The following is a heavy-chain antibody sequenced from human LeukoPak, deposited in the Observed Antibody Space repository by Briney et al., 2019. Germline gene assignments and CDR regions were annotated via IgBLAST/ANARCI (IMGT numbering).Heavy chain of an antibody. CDR2: INHSGST. Sequence: SETLSLTCAVYGGSFSGYYWSWIRQPPGKGLEWIGEINHSGSTNYNPSLKSRVTISVDTSKNQFSLKLSSVTAADTAVYYCARRKTYYDILTGYYTSGFDYWGQGTLVTVSS. V-gene: IGHV4-34*01. D-gene: IGHD3-9*01. J-gene: IGHJ4*02. CDR3: ARRKTYYDILTGYYTSGFDY. CDR1: GGSFSGYY.